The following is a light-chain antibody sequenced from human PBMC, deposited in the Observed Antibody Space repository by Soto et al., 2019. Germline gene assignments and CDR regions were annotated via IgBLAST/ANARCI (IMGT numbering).Light chain of an antibody. CDR3: QQYYSYPTWT. CDR1: QGISSY. V-gene: IGKV1-8*01. Sequence: AIRMTQSPSSLSASTGERVTITCRASQGISSYLAWYQQKPGKAPKLLIYAASTLQSGVPSRFYGSGSGTDFTLFICCLQFEDVAAYYCQQYYSYPTWTFGQGTKLDIK. CDR2: AAS. J-gene: IGKJ1*01.